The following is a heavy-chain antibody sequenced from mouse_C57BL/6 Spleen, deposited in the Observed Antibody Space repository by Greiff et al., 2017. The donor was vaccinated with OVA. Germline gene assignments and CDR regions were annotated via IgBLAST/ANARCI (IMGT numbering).Heavy chain of an antibody. Sequence: VKLQESGAELMKPGASVKLSCKATGYTFTGYWIAWVKQRPGHGLEWIGEILPGSGSTNYNEKFKGKATFTADTSSNPAYMQLSSLTTEDSAIYYCARGGFYYGSSSAWFAYWGQGTLVTVSA. CDR3: ARGGFYYGSSSAWFAY. J-gene: IGHJ3*01. CDR1: GYTFTGYW. CDR2: ILPGSGST. D-gene: IGHD1-1*01. V-gene: IGHV1-9*01.